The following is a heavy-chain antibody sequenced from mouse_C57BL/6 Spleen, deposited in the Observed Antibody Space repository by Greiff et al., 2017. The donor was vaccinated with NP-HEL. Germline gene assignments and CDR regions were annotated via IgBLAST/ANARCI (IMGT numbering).Heavy chain of an antibody. CDR2: IYPGDGDT. D-gene: IGHD2-1*01. V-gene: IGHV1-82*01. Sequence: QVQLQQSGPELVKPGASVKISCKASGYAFSSSWMNWVKQRPGKGLEWIGRIYPGDGDTNYNGKFKGKATLTADKSSSTAYMQLSSLTSEDSAVYFCARSAIYYDYYAMDYWGQGTSVTVSS. J-gene: IGHJ4*01. CDR1: GYAFSSSW. CDR3: ARSAIYYDYYAMDY.